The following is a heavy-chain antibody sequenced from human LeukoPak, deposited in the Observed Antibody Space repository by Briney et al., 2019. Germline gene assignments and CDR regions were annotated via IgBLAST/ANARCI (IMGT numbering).Heavy chain of an antibody. D-gene: IGHD1-7*01. CDR3: ARVLELVQLGGWFDP. J-gene: IGHJ5*02. V-gene: IGHV1-69*05. CDR1: GYTFTNYA. Sequence: ASVKVSCKASGYTFTNYAISWVRQAPGQGLEWMGGIIPIFGTANYAQKFQGRVTITTDESTSTAYMELSSLRSEDTAVYYCARVLELVQLGGWFDPWGQGTLVTISS. CDR2: IIPIFGTA.